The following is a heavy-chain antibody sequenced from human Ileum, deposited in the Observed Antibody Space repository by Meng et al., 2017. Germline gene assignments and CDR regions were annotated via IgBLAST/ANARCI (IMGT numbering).Heavy chain of an antibody. D-gene: IGHD3-10*01. CDR3: ARYGGSGSYWHFDP. Sequence: QVQLQQWGAGLLKPSETLSLTCAVYGGSFSGYYWTWIRQPPGKGLEWIGEIHLSGSTNYNPSLKSRVTMSIDTSKIQFSLELSSVTAADAAVYYCARYGGSGSYWHFDPWGRGTLVTVSS. CDR1: GGSFSGYY. V-gene: IGHV4-34*01. J-gene: IGHJ2*01. CDR2: IHLSGST.